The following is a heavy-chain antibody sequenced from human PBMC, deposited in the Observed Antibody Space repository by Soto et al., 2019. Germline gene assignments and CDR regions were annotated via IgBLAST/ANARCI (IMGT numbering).Heavy chain of an antibody. CDR1: GGTFNSYA. Sequence: VYCNTSGGTFNSYAISWVRQAPGQGLEWMGGIIPVFGTANYAQKFQGRVTITADKSTSTAYMELSSLRYEDTAVYYCARDRSYGRFDYWGQGTLVTVS. CDR2: IIPVFGTA. CDR3: ARDRSYGRFDY. D-gene: IGHD4-17*01. V-gene: IGHV1-69*06. J-gene: IGHJ4*02.